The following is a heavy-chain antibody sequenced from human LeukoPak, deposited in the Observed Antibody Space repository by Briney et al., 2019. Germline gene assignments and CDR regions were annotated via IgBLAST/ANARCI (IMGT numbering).Heavy chain of an antibody. Sequence: ASVTVSCTASGGTFSIYAISWVRQAPGQGLEWMGGIIPIFGTANYAQKFQGRVTITTDTSTSTAYMELRSLRSDDTAVYYCARDGSGVWFDYWGQGTLVTVSS. CDR3: ARDGSGVWFDY. CDR1: GGTFSIYA. V-gene: IGHV1-69*05. D-gene: IGHD3-10*01. CDR2: IIPIFGTA. J-gene: IGHJ4*02.